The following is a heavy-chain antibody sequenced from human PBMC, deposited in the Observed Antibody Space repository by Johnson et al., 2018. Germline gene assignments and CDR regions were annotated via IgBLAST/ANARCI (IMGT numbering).Heavy chain of an antibody. V-gene: IGHV3-30*03. CDR2: LSFDGRNT. D-gene: IGHD6-13*01. CDR3: AAGVGSSSGDY. CDR1: AFSFRSYA. Sequence: QVQLGEAGGGVVEPGRSLRLWCAASAFSFRSYAMHWVRQAPGKGLEWVALLSFDGRNTYYASSVKGRFTISSDNSKNTLYRQMNRLSPDETAVYYCAAGVGSSSGDYWGQGTLVTVSS. J-gene: IGHJ4*02.